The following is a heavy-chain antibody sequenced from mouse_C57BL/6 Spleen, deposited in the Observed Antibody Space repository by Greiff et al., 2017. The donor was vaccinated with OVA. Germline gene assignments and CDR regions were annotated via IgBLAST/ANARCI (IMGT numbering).Heavy chain of an antibody. D-gene: IGHD1-1*01. V-gene: IGHV5-6*01. CDR3: ARPRYYGSSQGYFDV. CDR1: GFTFSSYG. Sequence: EVHLVESGGDLVKPGGSLKLSCAASGFTFSSYGMSWVRQTPDKRLEWVATISSGGSYTYYPDSVKGRFTISRDNAKNTLYLQMSSLKSEDTAMYYCARPRYYGSSQGYFDVWGTGTTVTVSS. CDR2: ISSGGSYT. J-gene: IGHJ1*03.